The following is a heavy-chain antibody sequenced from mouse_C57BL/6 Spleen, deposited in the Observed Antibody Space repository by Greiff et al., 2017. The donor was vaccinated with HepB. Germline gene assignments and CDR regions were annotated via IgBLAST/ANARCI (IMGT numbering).Heavy chain of an antibody. CDR3: TRITTVVATERLFDY. V-gene: IGHV5-9-1*02. J-gene: IGHJ2*01. D-gene: IGHD1-1*01. Sequence: VESGEGLVKPGGSLKLSCAASGFTFSSYAMSWVRQTPEKRLEWVAYISSGGDYIYYADTVKGRFTISRDNARNTLYLQMSSLKSEDTAMYYCTRITTVVATERLFDYWGQGTTLTVSS. CDR1: GFTFSSYA. CDR2: ISSGGDYI.